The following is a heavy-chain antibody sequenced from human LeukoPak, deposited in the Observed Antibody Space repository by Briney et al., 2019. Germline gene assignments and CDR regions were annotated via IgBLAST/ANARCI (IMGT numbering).Heavy chain of an antibody. D-gene: IGHD3-22*01. J-gene: IGHJ4*02. CDR1: GGTFSSYA. CDR3: AREGLNFDSSGYYAY. Sequence: GASVKVSCKASGGTFSSYAISWVRQAPGQGLEWMGWINPNSGGTNYAQKFQGRVTMTRDTSISTAYMELSRLRSDDTAVYYCAREGLNFDSSGYYAYWGQGTLVTVSS. V-gene: IGHV1-2*02. CDR2: INPNSGGT.